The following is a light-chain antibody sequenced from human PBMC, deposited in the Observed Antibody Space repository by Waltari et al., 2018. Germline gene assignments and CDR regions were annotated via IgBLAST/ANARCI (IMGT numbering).Light chain of an antibody. V-gene: IGKV3-20*01. CDR2: EAS. CDR3: QNHERLPAT. J-gene: IGKJ1*01. Sequence: EIVLTQSPGTLSLSPGERATLSCRASQNIGRYLVWYQQKPGQAPRLLIYEASRRATGIPDRFSGSGSGTDCSLTISRLEPEYSAVYYCQNHERLPATFGQGTKVEIK. CDR1: QNIGRY.